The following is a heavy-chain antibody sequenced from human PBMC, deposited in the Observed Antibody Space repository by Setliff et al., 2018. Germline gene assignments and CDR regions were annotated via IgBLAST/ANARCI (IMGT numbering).Heavy chain of an antibody. V-gene: IGHV1-2*02. J-gene: IGHJ5*02. CDR2: INTNNGGT. Sequence: ASVKVSCKTSAYSFSGYYIHWVRQAPGQGLEWMGWINTNNGGTKYAQTFQGRVTMTRDTSITTAYMELSRLTSDDTAVYYCAKEGNKYGYSSGWFDPWGQGTLVTVSS. CDR3: AKEGNKYGYSSGWFDP. CDR1: AYSFSGYY. D-gene: IGHD6-6*01.